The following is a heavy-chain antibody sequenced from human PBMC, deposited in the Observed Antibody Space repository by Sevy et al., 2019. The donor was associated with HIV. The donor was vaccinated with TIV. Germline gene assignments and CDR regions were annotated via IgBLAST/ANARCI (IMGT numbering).Heavy chain of an antibody. V-gene: IGHV1-18*01. CDR1: GYTFNNFG. CDR2: INPQNGNT. Sequence: ASVKVSCKASGYTFNNFGISWVRQAAGQGLEWVGWINPQNGNTKYAQKLQDRVTMTTDTSTSTAYMELRSLRSDDTAVYYCAREGTLITMLLWGQGTLVTVSS. CDR3: AREGTLITMLL. J-gene: IGHJ4*02. D-gene: IGHD3-10*02.